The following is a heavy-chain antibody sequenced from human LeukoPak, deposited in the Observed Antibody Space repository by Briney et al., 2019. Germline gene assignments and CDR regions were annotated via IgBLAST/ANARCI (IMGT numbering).Heavy chain of an antibody. Sequence: ASVKVSCKASGYTFTSYYMHWVRQAPGKGLEWMGGFDPEDGETIYAQKFQGRVTMTEDTSTDTAYMELSSLRSEDTAVYYCATADYGGNRYFQHWGQGTLVTVSS. CDR3: ATADYGGNRYFQH. V-gene: IGHV1-24*01. CDR2: FDPEDGET. CDR1: GYTFTSYY. D-gene: IGHD4-23*01. J-gene: IGHJ1*01.